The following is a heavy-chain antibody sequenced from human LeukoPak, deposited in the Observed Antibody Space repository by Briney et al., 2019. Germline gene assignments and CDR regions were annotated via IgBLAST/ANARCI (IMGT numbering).Heavy chain of an antibody. CDR1: GYTFTGYY. CDR2: INPNSGGT. CDR3: AREGRSSSSWYYYYGMGV. D-gene: IGHD6-13*01. J-gene: IGHJ6*02. V-gene: IGHV1-2*02. Sequence: ASVKVSCKASGYTFTGYYMHWVRQAPGQGLEWMGWINPNSGGTNYAQKFQGRVTMTRDTSISTAYMELSRLRSDDTAVYYCAREGRSSSSWYYYYGMGVWGQGTTVTVSS.